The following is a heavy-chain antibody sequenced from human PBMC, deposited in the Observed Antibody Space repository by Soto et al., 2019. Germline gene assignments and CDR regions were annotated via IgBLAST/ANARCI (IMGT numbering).Heavy chain of an antibody. D-gene: IGHD6-13*01. Sequence: SETLSLTCTVSGGSISSSSYYWGWIRQPPGKGLEWIGSIYYSGSANYNPSLKSRLTISVDTSENQFSLKLTSVTAADTAVYYCARYSRNWFDPWGQGTLVTVSS. V-gene: IGHV4-39*07. CDR1: GGSISSSSYY. CDR2: IYYSGSA. J-gene: IGHJ5*02. CDR3: ARYSRNWFDP.